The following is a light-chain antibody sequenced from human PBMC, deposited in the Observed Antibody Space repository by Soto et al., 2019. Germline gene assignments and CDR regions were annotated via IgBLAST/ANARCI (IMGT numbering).Light chain of an antibody. CDR3: QQYNSYSPVT. J-gene: IGKJ4*01. CDR1: QSISSW. V-gene: IGKV1-5*01. Sequence: DIQMTQSPSTLSESVGDRVTITCRASQSISSWLAWYQQKPGKAPKLLIYDASSLESGVPSRFSGSGSGTEFTLTISSLQPDDFATYYCQQYNSYSPVTFGGGTKVEIK. CDR2: DAS.